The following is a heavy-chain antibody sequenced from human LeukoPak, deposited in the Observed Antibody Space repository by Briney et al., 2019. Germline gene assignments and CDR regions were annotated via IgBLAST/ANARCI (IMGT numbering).Heavy chain of an antibody. D-gene: IGHD3-10*01. CDR2: IWHDASNA. CDR1: GFTFSRYG. J-gene: IGHJ4*02. Sequence: GGSLRLSCAASGFTFSRYGMHWVRQAPGKGLEWVAFIWHDASNAYYADSVKGRYTISRDNSKNTLYLQMYSLRTEDTAVYYCAKIRGEIDYWGQGILVTVSS. CDR3: AKIRGEIDY. V-gene: IGHV3-30*02.